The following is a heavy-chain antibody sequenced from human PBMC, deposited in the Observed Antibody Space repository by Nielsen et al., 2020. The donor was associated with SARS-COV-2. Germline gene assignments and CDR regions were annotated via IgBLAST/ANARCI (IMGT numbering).Heavy chain of an antibody. Sequence: GESLKISCVASGFTFSAYNMNWVRQAPGKGLEWISYISTGSSTKYYADSVKGRFIISRDNGKNSLYLQMNSLRVDDTAVYYCARDTRAFDIWGLGTMVAVSS. J-gene: IGHJ3*02. CDR2: ISTGSSTK. CDR3: ARDTRAFDI. V-gene: IGHV3-48*01. CDR1: GFTFSAYN. D-gene: IGHD2-15*01.